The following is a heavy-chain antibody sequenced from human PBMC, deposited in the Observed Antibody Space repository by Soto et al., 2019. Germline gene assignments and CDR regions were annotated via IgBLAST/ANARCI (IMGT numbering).Heavy chain of an antibody. CDR3: ARRLGKANYGMDV. CDR1: RYSFTSYW. CDR2: IDPSDSYI. J-gene: IGHJ6*02. D-gene: IGHD1-26*01. V-gene: IGHV5-10-1*01. Sequence: GESLKISCQGSRYSFTSYWISWVRQMPGKGLEWMGRIDPSDSYISYSPSFQGHVTISIDKSNTTAYLQWSTLKASDTAVYFCARRLGKANYGMDVWGQGTTVTVSS.